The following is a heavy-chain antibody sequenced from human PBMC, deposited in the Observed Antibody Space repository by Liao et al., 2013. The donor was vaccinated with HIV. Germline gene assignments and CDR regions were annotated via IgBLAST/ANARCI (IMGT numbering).Heavy chain of an antibody. Sequence: QVQLQESGPGLVKPSETLSLTCTVSGDSISSYYWSWIRQPPGKGLEWIGYTYFSGSTNYNPSLKSRVTISVDTSKNQFSLKLSSVTAADTAVYYCAGRSYYDFWSGYYTGRFDYWGQGTLVTVSS. CDR1: GDSISSYY. V-gene: IGHV4-59*12. D-gene: IGHD3-3*01. CDR2: TYFSGST. CDR3: AGRSYYDFWSGYYTGRFDY. J-gene: IGHJ4*02.